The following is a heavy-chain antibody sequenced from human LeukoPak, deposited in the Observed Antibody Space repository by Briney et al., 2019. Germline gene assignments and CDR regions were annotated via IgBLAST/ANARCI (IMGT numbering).Heavy chain of an antibody. Sequence: SETLSLTCAVSGYSITSSSWWGWIRPPPGKGLEWIGYIYHSGTTYYNPSLQSRVTMSVDTSKNQFSLKLSSVTAVDTAVYYCAKGRSKYYYDSSEYFDYWGQGTLVTVSS. D-gene: IGHD3-22*01. CDR3: AKGRSKYYYDSSEYFDY. J-gene: IGHJ4*02. CDR2: IYHSGTT. CDR1: GYSITSSSW. V-gene: IGHV4-28*01.